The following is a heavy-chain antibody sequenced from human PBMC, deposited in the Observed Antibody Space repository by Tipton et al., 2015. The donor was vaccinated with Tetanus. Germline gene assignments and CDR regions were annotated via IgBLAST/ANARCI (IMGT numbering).Heavy chain of an antibody. V-gene: IGHV4-39*01. CDR2: IYYSGST. D-gene: IGHD6-13*01. CDR1: GGSISSSSYF. Sequence: LRLSCTVSGGSISSSSYFWGWIRQPPGEGLEWIGSIYYSGSTYYNPSLKSRVTISVDTPKNQFSLKLSSVTAADTAVYYCARPGGSSWYTHYLDYWGQGTLVTVSS. CDR3: ARPGGSSWYTHYLDY. J-gene: IGHJ4*02.